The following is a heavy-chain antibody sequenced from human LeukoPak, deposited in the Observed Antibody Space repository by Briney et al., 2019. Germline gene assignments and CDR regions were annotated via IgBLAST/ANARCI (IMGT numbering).Heavy chain of an antibody. CDR3: ARGRSVTTRRVGGMDV. D-gene: IGHD4-17*01. J-gene: IGHJ6*02. CDR1: GFTVSSNY. V-gene: IGHV3-53*04. CDR2: IYSGGST. Sequence: GGSLRLSCAASGFTVSSNYMSWVRQAPGKGLEWVSVIYSGGSTYHADSVKGRFTISRHNSKNTLYLQMNSLRAEDTAVYYCARGRSVTTRRVGGMDVWGQGTTVTVSS.